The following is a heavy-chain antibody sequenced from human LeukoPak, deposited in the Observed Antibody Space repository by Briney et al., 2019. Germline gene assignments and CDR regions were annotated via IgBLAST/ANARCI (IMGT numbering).Heavy chain of an antibody. D-gene: IGHD1-26*01. CDR3: ASGMVGATGYYYYGMDV. CDR1: GGSISTYY. CDR2: IYYSGRT. V-gene: IGHV4-59*01. J-gene: IGHJ6*02. Sequence: SETLSLTCTVSGGSISTYYWNWLRQPPGKGLEWIGYIYYSGRTNYNASLRSRVTLSIDMSKNQFSLKLTSVTAADTAVYYCASGMVGATGYYYYGMDVWGQGTTVTVSS.